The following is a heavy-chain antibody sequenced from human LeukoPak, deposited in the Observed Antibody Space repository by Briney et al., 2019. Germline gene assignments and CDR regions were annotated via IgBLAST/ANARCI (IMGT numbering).Heavy chain of an antibody. CDR1: GFTFSSYE. CDR3: ARGLRYFDWLFPGDY. CDR2: ISSSGSTI. Sequence: PGGSLRLSCAAPGFTFSSYEMNWVRQAPGKGLEWVSYISSSGSTIYYADSVKGRFTISRDNAKNSLYLQMNSLRAEDTAVYYCARGLRYFDWLFPGDYWGQGTLVTVSS. D-gene: IGHD3-9*01. V-gene: IGHV3-48*03. J-gene: IGHJ4*02.